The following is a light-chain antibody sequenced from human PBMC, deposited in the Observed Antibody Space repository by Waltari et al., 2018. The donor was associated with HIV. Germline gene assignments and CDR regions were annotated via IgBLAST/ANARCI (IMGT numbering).Light chain of an antibody. CDR2: DVS. CDR1: SSDVGVYNF. CDR3: CSYAGSYPVV. J-gene: IGLJ2*01. Sequence: QSALTQPRSVSGSPGQSVTISCTGTSSDVGVYNFVSWYQQHPGKAPKLMIYDVSKRPSGVPDRLSGSKSGNTASLTISGLQAEDEADYYCCSYAGSYPVVFGGGTKLTVL. V-gene: IGLV2-11*01.